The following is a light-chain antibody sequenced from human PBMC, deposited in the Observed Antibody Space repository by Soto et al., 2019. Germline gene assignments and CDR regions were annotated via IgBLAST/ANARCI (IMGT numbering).Light chain of an antibody. V-gene: IGKV3-20*01. CDR1: QSVSSY. J-gene: IGKJ2*01. Sequence: EIVLTQFPATLSLSPGDGATLSCRASQSVSSYLAWYQQKRGQAPRLLIYGASSRATGIPDRFSGSGSGTDFTLTISRLEPEDFAVYYCQLYGRSTMYTFGQGTRLEIK. CDR3: QLYGRSTMYT. CDR2: GAS.